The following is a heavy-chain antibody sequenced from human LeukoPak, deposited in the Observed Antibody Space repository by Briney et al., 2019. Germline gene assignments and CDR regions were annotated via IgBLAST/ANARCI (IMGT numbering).Heavy chain of an antibody. CDR1: GFTFSSYW. CDR2: IKEDGSAK. D-gene: IGHD4-17*01. V-gene: IGHV3-7*01. Sequence: GGSLRLSCAASGFTFSSYWMTWVRQAPGQGLEWVANIKEDGSAKYHVDSVKGRFTISRGNAKNSLYLQMNSLRAEDTAVYYCAKDADYGDYVAYTNWFDPWGQGTLVTVSS. J-gene: IGHJ5*02. CDR3: AKDADYGDYVAYTNWFDP.